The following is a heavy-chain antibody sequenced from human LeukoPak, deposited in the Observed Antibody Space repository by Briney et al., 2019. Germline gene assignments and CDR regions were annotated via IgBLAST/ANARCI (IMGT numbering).Heavy chain of an antibody. J-gene: IGHJ4*02. CDR2: ISYDGRKK. Sequence: GGSLRLSCAASGFTFSNYGMHWVRQAPGKGLEWVAVISYDGRKKDFAASVKGRFTISRDNSKNTLYVQMNSLRAEDTAVYCCAKGGVSDSGSWYGDYFDYWGQGTLVTVSS. V-gene: IGHV3-30*18. CDR1: GFTFSNYG. CDR3: AKGGVSDSGSWYGDYFDY. D-gene: IGHD6-13*01.